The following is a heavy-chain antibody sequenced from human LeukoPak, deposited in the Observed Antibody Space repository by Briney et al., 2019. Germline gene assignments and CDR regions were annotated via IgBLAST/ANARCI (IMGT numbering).Heavy chain of an antibody. V-gene: IGHV4-59*01. D-gene: IGHD3-3*01. CDR2: IYYSGST. CDR3: ASSSRFFPPDY. Sequence: SETLSLTCTVSGGSISSYYWSWIRQPPGKGLEWIGYIYYSGSTYYNPSLKSRVTISVDTSKNQFSLKLYSVTAADTAVYYCASSSRFFPPDYWGQGTLVTVSS. J-gene: IGHJ4*02. CDR1: GGSISSYY.